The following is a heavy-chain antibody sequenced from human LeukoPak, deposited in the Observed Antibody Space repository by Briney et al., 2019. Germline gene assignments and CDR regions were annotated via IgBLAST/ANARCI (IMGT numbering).Heavy chain of an antibody. V-gene: IGHV3-43*02. CDR2: ISGDGGST. CDR1: GFTFDDYA. Sequence: ERSLRLSCAASGFTFDDYAMHWVRRAPGKGLEWVSLISGDGGSTYYADSVKGRFTISRDNSKNSLYLQMNSLRTEDTALYYCAKDIGELSGFLEWLSLDYWGQGTLVTVSS. D-gene: IGHD3-3*01. CDR3: AKDIGELSGFLEWLSLDY. J-gene: IGHJ4*02.